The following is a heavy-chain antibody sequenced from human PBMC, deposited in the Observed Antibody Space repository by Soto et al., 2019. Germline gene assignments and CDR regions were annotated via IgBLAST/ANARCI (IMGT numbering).Heavy chain of an antibody. V-gene: IGHV1-8*01. Sequence: QVQLVQSGAEVKKPGASVKVSCKASGYTFTSYDINWVRQATGQGLEWMGWMNPNSGNTGYAQKFQGRVTMTRNTSISTAYMERSSLRFEDTAVYYCARQVYVAGTTGDYYYYGMDVWGQGTTVTVSS. D-gene: IGHD6-13*01. CDR3: ARQVYVAGTTGDYYYYGMDV. J-gene: IGHJ6*02. CDR1: GYTFTSYD. CDR2: MNPNSGNT.